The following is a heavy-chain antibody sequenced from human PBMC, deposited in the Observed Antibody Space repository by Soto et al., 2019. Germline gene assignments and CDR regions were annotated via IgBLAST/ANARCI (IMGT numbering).Heavy chain of an antibody. J-gene: IGHJ4*02. CDR2: ISSNGGST. CDR3: ARAKGLGYCSSTSCYHAYYFDY. D-gene: IGHD2-2*01. Sequence: GGSLRLSCAASGFTFSSYAMHWVRQAPGKGLEYVSAISSNGGSTYYANSVKGRFTISRDNSKNTLYLQMGSLRAEDMAVYYCARAKGLGYCSSTSCYHAYYFDYWGQGTLVTVSS. V-gene: IGHV3-64*01. CDR1: GFTFSSYA.